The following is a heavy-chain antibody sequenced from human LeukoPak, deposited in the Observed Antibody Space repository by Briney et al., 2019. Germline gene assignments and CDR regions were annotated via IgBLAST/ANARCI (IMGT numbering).Heavy chain of an antibody. CDR3: RSDRGIAVRPLFHY. CDR2: VKSKSDGGTI. Sequence: PGGSLRLSCTASGFTFIKGWMSWVRQAPGKGLEWVGRVKSKSDGGTIDYGAPVKGRFTISRDDSKNMLYLQMNSLQTEDTPVYYCRSDRGIAVRPLFHYWGQGTLVTVSS. J-gene: IGHJ4*02. D-gene: IGHD6-19*01. CDR1: GFTFIKGW. V-gene: IGHV3-15*01.